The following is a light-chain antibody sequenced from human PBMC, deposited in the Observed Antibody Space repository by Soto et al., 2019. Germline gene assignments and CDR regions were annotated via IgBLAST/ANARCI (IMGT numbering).Light chain of an antibody. CDR2: AAS. J-gene: IGKJ1*01. CDR1: QGITSY. CDR3: QQYNSYWT. Sequence: IQLTQSPSSLAASVGDRVTINCRASQGITSYLGWYQQKPGKAPKRLIYAASSLQSGVPSRFSGSGSGTEFTLTISSLQPDDFATYYCQQYNSYWTFGQGTKVDIK. V-gene: IGKV1-17*01.